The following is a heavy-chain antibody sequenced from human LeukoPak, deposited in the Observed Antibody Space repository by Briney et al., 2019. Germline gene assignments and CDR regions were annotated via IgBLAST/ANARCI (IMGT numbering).Heavy chain of an antibody. D-gene: IGHD7-27*01. CDR2: IKGDGSEI. CDR3: AREISALGNYFDS. CDR1: GFSFSTYW. J-gene: IGHJ4*02. V-gene: IGHV3-7*01. Sequence: GGSLRLSCAASGFSFSTYWMRWARQTPGKGLEWVANIKGDGSEINYVDSVKGRFTISRDNAKNSLYLQMNSLRAEDTAVYYCAREISALGNYFDSWGQGTLVTVSS.